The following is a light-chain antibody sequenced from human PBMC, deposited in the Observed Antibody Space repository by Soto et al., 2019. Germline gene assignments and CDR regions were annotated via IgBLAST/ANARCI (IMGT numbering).Light chain of an antibody. CDR2: GAS. Sequence: EIVLTQSPGTLSLSPGERVTLSCRASQNVRTNYLAWYQQKPGQAPRLLIYGASTRASGIPERFSGSGSGTEFTLTISRLEPEDFAVYYCQQYDNWPPEATFGQGTKVDIK. CDR1: QNVRTNY. V-gene: IGKV3-20*01. J-gene: IGKJ1*01. CDR3: QQYDNWPPEAT.